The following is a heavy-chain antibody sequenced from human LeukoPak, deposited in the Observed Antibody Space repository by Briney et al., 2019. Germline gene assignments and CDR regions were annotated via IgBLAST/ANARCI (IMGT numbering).Heavy chain of an antibody. J-gene: IGHJ6*03. Sequence: PGGSLRLSCAASGFTFSSYGMHWVRQAAGKGLEWVAFTRYDGSNKYYADSVKGRFTISRDNAKNSLYLQMNSLRAEDTAVYYCAREIYYYYYMDVWGKGTTVTVSS. CDR2: TRYDGSNK. CDR3: AREIYYYYYMDV. CDR1: GFTFSSYG. V-gene: IGHV3-30*02.